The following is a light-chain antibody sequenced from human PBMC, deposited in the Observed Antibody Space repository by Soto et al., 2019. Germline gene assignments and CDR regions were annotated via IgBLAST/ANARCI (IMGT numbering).Light chain of an antibody. CDR3: QQYATSPGT. V-gene: IGKV3-20*01. J-gene: IGKJ1*01. CDR1: QSIISSY. CDR2: GAS. Sequence: EIMLTQSPGTLSLSPGEGATLSCRASQSIISSYLAWYQQKPGQAPSLLIYGASSRATGIPDRFSGSGSGTDFSLTISRLQPEDVAVYYCQQYATSPGTFGQGTKVEIK.